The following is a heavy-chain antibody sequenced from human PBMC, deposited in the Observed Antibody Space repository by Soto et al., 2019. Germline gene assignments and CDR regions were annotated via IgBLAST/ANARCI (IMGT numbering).Heavy chain of an antibody. J-gene: IGHJ5*02. D-gene: IGHD3-22*01. Sequence: SETLSLTCTVSGGSISSGDYYWSWIRQPPGKGLEWIGYIYYSGSTYYNPSLKSRVTISVDTSKNQFSLKLSSVTAADTAVYYCARDGDYYDSSGYYSRFDPWGQGTLVTVSS. CDR1: GGSISSGDYY. CDR2: IYYSGST. V-gene: IGHV4-30-4*01. CDR3: ARDGDYYDSSGYYSRFDP.